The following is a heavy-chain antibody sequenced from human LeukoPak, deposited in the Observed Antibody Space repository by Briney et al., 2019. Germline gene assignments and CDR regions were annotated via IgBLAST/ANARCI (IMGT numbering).Heavy chain of an antibody. CDR2: TSFDESEK. D-gene: IGHD6-13*01. CDR3: ARDLGRRQLVLFHDAFDI. CDR1: GFSFSHFA. V-gene: IGHV3-30*03. Sequence: GGSLRLSCAASGFSFSHFAMHWVRQAPGKGLEWVAVTSFDESEKKYADSVKGRFTISRDKSKNTLYLQMNNLRSEDTAVYYCARDLGRRQLVLFHDAFDIWGQGTMVTVSS. J-gene: IGHJ3*02.